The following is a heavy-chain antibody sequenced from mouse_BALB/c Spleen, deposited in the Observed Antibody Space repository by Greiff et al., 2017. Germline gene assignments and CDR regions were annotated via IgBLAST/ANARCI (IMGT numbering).Heavy chain of an antibody. CDR2: IYPGNVNT. CDR1: GYTFTSYY. J-gene: IGHJ3*01. V-gene: IGHV1S56*01. D-gene: IGHD1-1*01. CDR3: ASGSTVVARGFAY. Sequence: QVQLQQSGPELVKPGASVRISCKASGYTFTSYYIHWVKQRPGQGLEWIGWIYPGNVNTKYNEKFKGKATLTADKSSSTAYMQLSSLTSEDSAVYFCASGSTVVARGFAYWGQGTLVTVSA.